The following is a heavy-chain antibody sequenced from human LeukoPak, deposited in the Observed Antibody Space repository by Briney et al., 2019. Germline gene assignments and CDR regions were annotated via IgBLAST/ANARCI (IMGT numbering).Heavy chain of an antibody. J-gene: IGHJ6*02. CDR2: IIPIFGTA. V-gene: IGHV1-69*13. CDR3: ARTGGYCSSTSCLRYYYYGMDV. Sequence: GASVKVSCKASGGTFSSYAISWVRQAPGQGLEWMGGIIPIFGTANYAQKFRGRVTITADESTSTAYMELSSLRSEDTAVYYCARTGGYCSSTSCLRYYYYGMDVWGQGTTVTVSS. D-gene: IGHD2-2*01. CDR1: GGTFSSYA.